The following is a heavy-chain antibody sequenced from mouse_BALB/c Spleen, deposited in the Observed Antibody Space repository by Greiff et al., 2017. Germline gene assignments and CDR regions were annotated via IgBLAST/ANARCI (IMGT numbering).Heavy chain of an antibody. CDR3: ARGWGLMDY. D-gene: IGHD1-1*02. CDR1: GYTFTSYW. J-gene: IGHJ4*01. Sequence: VQLQQSGAELAKPGASVKMSCKASGYTFTSYWMHWVKQRPGQGLEWIGYINPSTGYTEYNQKFKDKATLTADKSSSTAYMQLSSLTSEDSAVYYCARGWGLMDYWGQGTSVTVSA. CDR2: INPSTGYT. V-gene: IGHV1-7*01.